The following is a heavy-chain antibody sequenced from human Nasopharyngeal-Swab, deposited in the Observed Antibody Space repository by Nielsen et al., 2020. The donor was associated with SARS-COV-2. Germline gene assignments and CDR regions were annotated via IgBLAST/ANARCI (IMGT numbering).Heavy chain of an antibody. CDR1: GYTFTGYS. D-gene: IGHD1-20*01. J-gene: IGHJ4*02. CDR3: ARARYNWNPRYLDY. V-gene: IGHV1-2*02. Sequence: ASVKVSCKASGYTFTGYSMHWVRQAPGQGLEWMGWINPNSGGTNYAQKFQGRVTMTRDTSISTAYMELSRLRSDDTAVYYCARARYNWNPRYLDYWGQGTLVTVSS. CDR2: INPNSGGT.